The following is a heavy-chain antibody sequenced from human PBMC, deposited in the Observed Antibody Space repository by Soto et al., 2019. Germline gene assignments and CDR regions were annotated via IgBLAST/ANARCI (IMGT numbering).Heavy chain of an antibody. V-gene: IGHV4-59*08. CDR1: GGSISSYY. CDR2: IYYSGST. CDR3: ARLVWSYGTCFEP. D-gene: IGHD5-18*01. Sequence: SETLSLTCTVSGGSISSYYWSWIRQPPGKGLEWIGYIYYSGSTNYNPSLKSRVTISVDTSKNQFSLKLSSVTAADTAGYYCARLVWSYGTCFEPWGQGTLVTVS. J-gene: IGHJ5*02.